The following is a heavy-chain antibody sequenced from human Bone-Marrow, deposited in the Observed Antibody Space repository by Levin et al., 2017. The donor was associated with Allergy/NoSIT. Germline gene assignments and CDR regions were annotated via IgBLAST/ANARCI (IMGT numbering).Heavy chain of an antibody. CDR3: ARGRAWVIAAAGALFDY. CDR2: INHSGST. J-gene: IGHJ4*02. Sequence: SETLSLTCAVYGGSFSGYYWSWIRQPPGKGLEWIGEINHSGSTNYNPSLKSRVTISVDTSKNQFSLKLSSVTAADTAVYYCARGRAWVIAAAGALFDYWGQGTLVTVSS. D-gene: IGHD6-13*01. CDR1: GGSFSGYY. V-gene: IGHV4-34*01.